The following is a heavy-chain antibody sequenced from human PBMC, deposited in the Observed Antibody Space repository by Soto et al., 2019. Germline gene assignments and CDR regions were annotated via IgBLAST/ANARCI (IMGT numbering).Heavy chain of an antibody. D-gene: IGHD2-21*01. Sequence: SETLSLTCTVSGGSITSGTYYWGWIRQPPRKGLEWIGSFVYSGNTFYNPSLKSRVTISVDTSKKQFSLKLSSVTAADTAVYYCARHALIANCGGDCPYNFDYWGQGTLVTVSS. CDR1: GGSITSGTYY. V-gene: IGHV4-39*01. CDR2: FVYSGNT. CDR3: ARHALIANCGGDCPYNFDY. J-gene: IGHJ4*01.